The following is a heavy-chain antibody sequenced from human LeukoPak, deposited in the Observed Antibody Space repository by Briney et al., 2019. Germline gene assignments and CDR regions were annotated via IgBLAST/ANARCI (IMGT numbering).Heavy chain of an antibody. CDR1: GFTFSSYA. CDR3: AKDPKDSGSYLAYFGS. Sequence: PGGSLRLSCAASGFTFSSYAMSWVRQPPGKGLEWVSAISYSGGGTYYADSVKGRFTISRDNSKNTVYLQMNSLRADDTAVYYCAKDPKDSGSYLAYFGSWGQGTLVTVSS. CDR2: ISYSGGGT. J-gene: IGHJ4*02. V-gene: IGHV3-23*01. D-gene: IGHD1-26*01.